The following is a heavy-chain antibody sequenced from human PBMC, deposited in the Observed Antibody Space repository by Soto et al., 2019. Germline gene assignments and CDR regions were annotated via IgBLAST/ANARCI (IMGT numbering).Heavy chain of an antibody. Sequence: PSETLSLTCAVYGGSFSGYYWSWIRQPPGKGLEWIGEINHSGSTNYNPSLKSRVTISVDTSENQFSLKLSSATAADTAVYYCARVPGYSSSWSLIYYGMDVWGQGTTVTVSS. CDR2: INHSGST. J-gene: IGHJ6*02. D-gene: IGHD6-13*01. CDR3: ARVPGYSSSWSLIYYGMDV. V-gene: IGHV4-34*01. CDR1: GGSFSGYY.